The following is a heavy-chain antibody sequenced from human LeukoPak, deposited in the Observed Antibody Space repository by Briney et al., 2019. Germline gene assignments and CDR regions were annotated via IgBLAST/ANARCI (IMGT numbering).Heavy chain of an antibody. CDR3: ARVASSGYYGMDV. CDR2: IYDSGST. J-gene: IGHJ6*02. Sequence: SETLSLTCTVSGGSISSYYWSWIRQPPGKGLEWIGYIYDSGSTNYNPSLKSRVTISIDTSENQFSLKLSSVTAADTAVYYCARVASSGYYGMDVWGQGTTVTVSS. V-gene: IGHV4-59*01. D-gene: IGHD6-19*01. CDR1: GGSISSYY.